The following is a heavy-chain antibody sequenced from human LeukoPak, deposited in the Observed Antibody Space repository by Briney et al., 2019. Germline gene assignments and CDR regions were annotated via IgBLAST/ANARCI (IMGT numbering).Heavy chain of an antibody. CDR2: VGGGGVPT. CDR1: GFTFNRYG. CDR3: AKDSKAARPSGNWFDP. D-gene: IGHD6-6*01. V-gene: IGHV3-23*01. J-gene: IGHJ5*02. Sequence: GGSLRLSCVASGFTFNRYGMSWVRQIPGKGLEWVAIVGGGGVPTFYADSLKGRFTISRDNSKNTLYLQMNSLRAEDTAVYYCAKDSKAARPSGNWFDPWGQGTLVTVSS.